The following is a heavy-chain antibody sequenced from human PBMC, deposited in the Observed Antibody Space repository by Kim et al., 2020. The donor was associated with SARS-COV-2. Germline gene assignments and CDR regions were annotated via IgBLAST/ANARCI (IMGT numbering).Heavy chain of an antibody. CDR1: GFTFSSYW. Sequence: GGSLRLSCAASGFTFSSYWMSWVRQAPGKGLEWVANIKQDGSEKYYVDSVKGRFTISRDNAKNSLYLQMNSLRAEDTAVYYCAREPGASYYDFWSGYYADAFDIWGQGTMVTVSS. J-gene: IGHJ3*02. D-gene: IGHD3-3*01. CDR2: IKQDGSEK. CDR3: AREPGASYYDFWSGYYADAFDI. V-gene: IGHV3-7*03.